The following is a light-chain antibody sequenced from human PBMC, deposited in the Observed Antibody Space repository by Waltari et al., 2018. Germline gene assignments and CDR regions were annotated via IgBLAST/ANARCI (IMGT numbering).Light chain of an antibody. Sequence: ITCRAGQSITNWLAWYQRKPGKAPKLLIYNASNLESGVPSRFSGSGSWTEFTLTISSLQPDDFATYYCQQYDNYWTFGQGTKVEIK. CDR3: QQYDNYWT. V-gene: IGKV1-5*03. J-gene: IGKJ1*01. CDR2: NAS. CDR1: QSITNW.